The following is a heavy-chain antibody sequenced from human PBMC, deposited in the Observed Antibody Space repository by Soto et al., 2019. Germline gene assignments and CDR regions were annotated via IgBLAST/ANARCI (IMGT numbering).Heavy chain of an antibody. J-gene: IGHJ4*02. CDR1: GYTFTSYA. V-gene: IGHV1-3*01. CDR2: INAGNGNT. CDR3: ARDGYYDSSGYRSDFDY. D-gene: IGHD3-22*01. Sequence: GASVKVSCKASGYTFTSYAMHWVRQAPGQKLEWMGWINAGNGNTKYSQKFQGRVTITTDTSTSTAYMELRSLRSDDTAVYYCARDGYYDSSGYRSDFDYWGQGTLVTVSS.